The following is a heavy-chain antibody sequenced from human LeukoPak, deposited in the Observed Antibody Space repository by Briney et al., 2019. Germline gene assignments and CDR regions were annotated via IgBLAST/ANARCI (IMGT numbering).Heavy chain of an antibody. CDR3: ARVPAGVIGMKDAFDI. D-gene: IGHD3-16*02. Sequence: GGSLRLSCAASGFTFSTYGMHWVRQAPGKGLEWVAFIRYDGTNKYYADSVKGRFTISRDNARNSLFLQMNSLRAEDTAVYYCARVPAGVIGMKDAFDIWGQGTMVTVSS. CDR2: IRYDGTNK. CDR1: GFTFSTYG. J-gene: IGHJ3*02. V-gene: IGHV3-30*02.